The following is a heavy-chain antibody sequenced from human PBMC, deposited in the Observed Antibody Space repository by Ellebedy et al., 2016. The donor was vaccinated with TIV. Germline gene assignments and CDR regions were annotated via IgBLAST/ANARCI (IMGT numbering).Heavy chain of an antibody. CDR2: IYYSGRT. V-gene: IGHV4-39*01. D-gene: IGHD6-13*01. Sequence: MPSETLSLTCNVSGGSINSIGYYWGWIRQPPGKGLEWLGNIYYSGRTYYNPSLKSRVTISKDTSNDQFSLKVTSVTAADTAVYYCARHQYSSNWYAIYGMDVWGQGTTVTVSS. CDR1: GGSINSIGYY. CDR3: ARHQYSSNWYAIYGMDV. J-gene: IGHJ6*02.